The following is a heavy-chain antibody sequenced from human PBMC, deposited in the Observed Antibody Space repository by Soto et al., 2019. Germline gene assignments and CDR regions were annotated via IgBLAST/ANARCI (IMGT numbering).Heavy chain of an antibody. Sequence: EVQLVESGGALVKPGGSLRLSCAASGFTFSSYSMNWVRQAPGKGLEWVSSISSSSSYIYYADSVKGRFTISRDNAKNSLYLQMNSLRAEDTAVYYCARGSYSGYDYLFDYWGQGTLVTVSS. CDR3: ARGSYSGYDYLFDY. D-gene: IGHD5-12*01. V-gene: IGHV3-21*01. CDR2: ISSSSSYI. CDR1: GFTFSSYS. J-gene: IGHJ4*02.